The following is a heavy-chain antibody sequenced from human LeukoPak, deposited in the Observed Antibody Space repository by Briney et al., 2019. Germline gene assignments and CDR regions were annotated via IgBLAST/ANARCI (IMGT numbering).Heavy chain of an antibody. J-gene: IGHJ4*02. CDR2: ISYDGSNK. Sequence: PGGSLRLSCAASGFTFSSYGMHWVRQAPGKGLEWVAVISYDGSNKYYADSVKGRFTIPRDNSKNTLYLQMNSLRAEDTAVYYCAKDRRYSYGYGPFDYRGQGTLVTVSS. V-gene: IGHV3-30*18. D-gene: IGHD5-18*01. CDR1: GFTFSSYG. CDR3: AKDRRYSYGYGPFDY.